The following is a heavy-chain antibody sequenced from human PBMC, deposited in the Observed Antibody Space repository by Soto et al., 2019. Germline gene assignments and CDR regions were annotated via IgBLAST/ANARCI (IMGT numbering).Heavy chain of an antibody. CDR2: ISGSGGST. Sequence: GGSLRLSCAASGFTFSSYAMSWVRQAPGKGLEWVSAISGSGGSTYYADSVKGRFTISRDNSKNTLYLQMNSLRAEDTAVYYCSKKGGDVPNYYYHMDVWGKGTTVTVSS. J-gene: IGHJ6*03. CDR3: SKKGGDVPNYYYHMDV. V-gene: IGHV3-23*01. CDR1: GFTFSSYA. D-gene: IGHD3-16*01.